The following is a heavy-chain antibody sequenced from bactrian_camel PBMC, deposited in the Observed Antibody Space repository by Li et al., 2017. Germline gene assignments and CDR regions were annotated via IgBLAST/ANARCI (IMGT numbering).Heavy chain of an antibody. CDR2: IDSASASG. J-gene: IGHJ6*01. CDR3: VAASRPVGGNCPIFLSYNA. D-gene: IGHD3*01. Sequence: QLVESGGGLVQPGGSLRLSCAASGYTYSSYCMGWFRQAPGKEREGVGVIDSASASGNLVASVKGRFTISQDNAKRTVYLQMHNLKPEDSAMYYCVAASRPVGGNCPIFLSYNAWGQGTQVTVS. V-gene: IGHV3S25*01. CDR1: GYTYSSYC.